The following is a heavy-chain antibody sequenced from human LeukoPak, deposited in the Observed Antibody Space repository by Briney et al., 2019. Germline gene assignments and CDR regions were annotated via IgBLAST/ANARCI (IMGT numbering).Heavy chain of an antibody. CDR1: GGSISSSSYY. J-gene: IGHJ4*02. D-gene: IGHD3-3*01. Sequence: SETLSLTCTVSGGSISSSSYYWGWIRQPPRKGLEWIGSIYYRGRTYYHPHLKNRVTISVDTATNPFSLMLSSVTAADTAVYYCARQGITIFGVVIIGYFDYWGQGTLVTVSS. V-gene: IGHV4-39*01. CDR3: ARQGITIFGVVIIGYFDY. CDR2: IYYRGRT.